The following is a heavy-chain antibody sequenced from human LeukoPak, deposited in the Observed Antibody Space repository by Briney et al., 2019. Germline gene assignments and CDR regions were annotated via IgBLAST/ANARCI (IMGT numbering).Heavy chain of an antibody. Sequence: GASVKVSCKASGYTFTGYYMHWVRQAPGQGLQWMGRINPNSGGTNYAQKFQGRVTMTRDTSISTAYMELSRLRSDDTAVCYCASLGYSYGYDYFDYSGQGTLVTVSS. V-gene: IGHV1-2*06. CDR3: ASLGYSYGYDYFDY. J-gene: IGHJ4*02. D-gene: IGHD5-18*01. CDR2: INPNSGGT. CDR1: GYTFTGYY.